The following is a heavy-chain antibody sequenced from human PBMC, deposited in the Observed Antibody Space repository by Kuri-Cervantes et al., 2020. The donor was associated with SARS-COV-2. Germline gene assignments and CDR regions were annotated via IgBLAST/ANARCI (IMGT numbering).Heavy chain of an antibody. V-gene: IGHV3-48*04. CDR2: ISSRSAST. J-gene: IGHJ4*02. D-gene: IGHD5-18*01. Sequence: GGSLRLSCAASGFTFSSYAMHWVRQAPGKGLEWVSYISSRSASTNYADSVRGRFTISRADAQNSLYLQMNSLRAADTAVYFCVRVRYTYGYALDYWGRGTLVTVSS. CDR3: VRVRYTYGYALDY. CDR1: GFTFSSYA.